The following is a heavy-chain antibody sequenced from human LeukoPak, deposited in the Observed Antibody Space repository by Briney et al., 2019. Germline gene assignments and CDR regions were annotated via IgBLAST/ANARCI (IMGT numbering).Heavy chain of an antibody. CDR2: IGGGGTT. D-gene: IGHD3-10*01. Sequence: TGGSLRLSCAAYGFTVSSFAVGWVRQAPGKGLEWVAAIGGGGTTYSAGSVKGRFTISRDVSRNTLYLQMNSLRAEDTAVYYCARSNREFASGSGDYWGQGTLVTVSS. J-gene: IGHJ4*02. CDR1: GFTVSSFA. V-gene: IGHV3-23*01. CDR3: ARSNREFASGSGDY.